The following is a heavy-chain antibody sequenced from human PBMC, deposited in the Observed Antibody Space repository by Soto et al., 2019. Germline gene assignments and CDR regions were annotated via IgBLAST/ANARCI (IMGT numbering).Heavy chain of an antibody. CDR2: ISYYGSNK. V-gene: IGHV3-30-3*01. D-gene: IGHD4-17*01. J-gene: IGHJ4*02. CDR3: ARDYGDY. CDR1: GFTFSSYA. Sequence: QVQLVESGGGVVQPGRSLRLSCAASGFTFSSYAMHWVRQAPGKGLEWVAVISYYGSNKYYADSVKGRFTIFRDNSKNTLYLQMNSLRAEDTAVYYCARDYGDYWGQGTLVTVSS.